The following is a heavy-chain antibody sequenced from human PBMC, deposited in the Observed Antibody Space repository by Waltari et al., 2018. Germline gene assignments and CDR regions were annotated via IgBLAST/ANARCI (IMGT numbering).Heavy chain of an antibody. CDR3: AGMAYCGRDCYNWFDP. CDR2: ILPIFGTA. Sequence: QVQLVQSGAEVKKPGSSVKVSCKASGGTFSSYAISWVRQAPGQGLEWMGGILPIFGTANYAQKFQGRITITTDDSASTAFMELSSLRSADMAVYYCAGMAYCGRDCYNWFDPWGQGTLVTVSS. J-gene: IGHJ5*02. CDR1: GGTFSSYA. D-gene: IGHD2-21*01. V-gene: IGHV1-69*05.